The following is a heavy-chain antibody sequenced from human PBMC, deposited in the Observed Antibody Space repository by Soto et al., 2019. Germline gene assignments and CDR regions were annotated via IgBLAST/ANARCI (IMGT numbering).Heavy chain of an antibody. V-gene: IGHV3-48*01. J-gene: IGHJ6*03. CDR2: ISSSSSTI. CDR1: GFTFSSYS. D-gene: IGHD2-2*03. Sequence: EVQLVESGGGLVQPGGSLRLTCAASGFTFSSYSMNWVRQAPGKGLEWVSYISSSSSTIYYADSVKGRFTISRDNAKNSLYLQMNSLRAEDTAVYYCARDEVGSTSHYYYYYMDVCCKGTTVTVSS. CDR3: ARDEVGSTSHYYYYYMDV.